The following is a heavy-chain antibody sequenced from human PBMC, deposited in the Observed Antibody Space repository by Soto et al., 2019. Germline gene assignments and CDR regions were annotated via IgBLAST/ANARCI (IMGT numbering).Heavy chain of an antibody. CDR3: WTIAVPPAFDI. CDR2: ISFDGGIK. V-gene: IGHV3-30*03. Sequence: PGGTLRLSCAASRFIFSSYGMNWVRQAPGKRLEWVAVISFDGGIKYYADSVKGRFSISRDNSKHTLYLQMNSRRAEHTAVYYFWTIAVPPAFDIWGQGTMVTVSS. CDR1: RFIFSSYG. D-gene: IGHD6-19*01. J-gene: IGHJ3*02.